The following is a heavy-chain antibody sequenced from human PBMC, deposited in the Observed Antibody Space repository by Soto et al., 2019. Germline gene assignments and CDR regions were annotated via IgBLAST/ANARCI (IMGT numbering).Heavy chain of an antibody. Sequence: GGSLRLSCAASGFTFSSYAMSCVRQAPGKGLEWVSALSAGGTSAYYTVSVEGRFTISRDNSKNILYLQMNSLRADDTAVYYCARGTYGDYDFWGQGTLVTVSS. V-gene: IGHV3-23*01. CDR1: GFTFSSYA. CDR3: ARGTYGDYDF. J-gene: IGHJ4*02. CDR2: LSAGGTSA. D-gene: IGHD4-17*01.